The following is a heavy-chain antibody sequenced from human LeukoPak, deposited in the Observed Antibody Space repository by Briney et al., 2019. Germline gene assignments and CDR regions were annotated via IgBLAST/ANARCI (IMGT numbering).Heavy chain of an antibody. CDR2: IIPIFGTA. V-gene: IGHV1-69*05. Sequence: ASVKVSCKASGGTFSSYAISWVRQAPGQGLEWMGGIIPIFGTANYAQKFQGRVTITTDESTSTAYMELSSLRSEDTAVYYCARPIAAAGNDAFDIWGEGTMVTVSS. CDR3: ARPIAAAGNDAFDI. D-gene: IGHD6-13*01. CDR1: GGTFSSYA. J-gene: IGHJ3*02.